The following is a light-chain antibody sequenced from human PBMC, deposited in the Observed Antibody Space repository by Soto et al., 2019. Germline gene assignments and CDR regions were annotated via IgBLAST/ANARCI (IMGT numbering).Light chain of an antibody. J-gene: IGKJ3*01. CDR3: QQSYSTTKT. CDR1: KSISSY. Sequence: DIQMTQSPSSLSASVGDRVTITCRASKSISSYLNWYQQKPGKAPKLLIYAASSLQSGVPSRFSGSGSGTDFTLTISSLQPEDFATYYCQQSYSTTKTFGPGTKVDIK. V-gene: IGKV1-39*01. CDR2: AAS.